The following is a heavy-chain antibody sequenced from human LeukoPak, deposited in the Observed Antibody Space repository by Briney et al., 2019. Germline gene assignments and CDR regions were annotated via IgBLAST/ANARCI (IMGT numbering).Heavy chain of an antibody. J-gene: IGHJ4*02. CDR2: ISYDGTNK. V-gene: IGHV3-30*18. D-gene: IGHD3-10*01. CDR1: GFTFSSYG. Sequence: GTSLRLSCAASGFTFSSYGMNWVRQAPGKGLEWVAVISYDGTNKFYVDSLRGRFTISRDNSKNTLYLQMDSLRAEDTAVYYCAKDGYYGSGTFPDYWGQGTLITVSS. CDR3: AKDGYYGSGTFPDY.